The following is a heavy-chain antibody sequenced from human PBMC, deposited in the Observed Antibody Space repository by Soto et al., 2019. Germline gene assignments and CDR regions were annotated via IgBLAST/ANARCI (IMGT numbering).Heavy chain of an antibody. V-gene: IGHV1-3*01. D-gene: IGHD5-12*01. CDR1: GYTFTSYA. CDR2: INAGNGNT. J-gene: IGHJ4*02. Sequence: ASVKVSCKASGYTFTSYAMHWVRQAPGQRLEWMGWINAGNGNTKYSQKFQGRVTITRDTSASTAYMELSSLRSEDTAVYYCARDVNRGYEEKSERSHFDYWGKGTLVTVPS. CDR3: ARDVNRGYEEKSERSHFDY.